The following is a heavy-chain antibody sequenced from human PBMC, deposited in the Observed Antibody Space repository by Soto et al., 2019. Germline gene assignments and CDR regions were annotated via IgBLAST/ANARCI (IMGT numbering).Heavy chain of an antibody. J-gene: IGHJ1*01. Sequence: EVQLVESGGGLVQPGGSLRLSCAASGFTVSSNYMSWVRQAPGKGLEWVSVIYSGGSTYYADSVKGRFTISRHNSKNTLYLQMHSLRAEDTAVYYCARGIAAAGTEYFQHWGQGTLVTVSS. D-gene: IGHD6-13*01. V-gene: IGHV3-53*04. CDR3: ARGIAAAGTEYFQH. CDR2: IYSGGST. CDR1: GFTVSSNY.